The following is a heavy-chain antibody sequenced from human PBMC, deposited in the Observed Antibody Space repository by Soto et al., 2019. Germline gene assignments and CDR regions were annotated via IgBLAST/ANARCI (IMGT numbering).Heavy chain of an antibody. D-gene: IGHD2-2*01. V-gene: IGHV1-69*01. Sequence: QVHLVQSGAEVKKPGSSVKVSCKASGGTFGSYAITWVRRAPGQGLEWLGGIIPILNSPAYAQKFKARVVITADEVTNTAYMELNSLRFDDTAVYYCAGEAPYCTSATCPKFYDMDVWGQGTTVTVAS. J-gene: IGHJ6*02. CDR2: IIPILNSP. CDR3: AGEAPYCTSATCPKFYDMDV. CDR1: GGTFGSYA.